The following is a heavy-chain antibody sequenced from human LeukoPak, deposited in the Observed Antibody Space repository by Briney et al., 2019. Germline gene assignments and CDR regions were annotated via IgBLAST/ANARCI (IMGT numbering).Heavy chain of an antibody. D-gene: IGHD1-26*01. Sequence: GASVKVSCKASGGTFSSYAISWVRQAPGQGLEWMGWISAYNGNTNYAQKLQGRVTMTTDTSTSTAYMELRSLRSDDTAVYYCAAYSGSYSNEHTFDYWGQGTLVTVSS. J-gene: IGHJ4*02. CDR3: AAYSGSYSNEHTFDY. CDR1: GGTFSSYA. V-gene: IGHV1-18*01. CDR2: ISAYNGNT.